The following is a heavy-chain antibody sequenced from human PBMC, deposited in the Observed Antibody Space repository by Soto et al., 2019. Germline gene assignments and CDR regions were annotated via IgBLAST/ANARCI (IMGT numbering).Heavy chain of an antibody. CDR3: ARLSRNVGYSSGWYGPRAFDI. J-gene: IGHJ3*02. CDR2: INHSGST. D-gene: IGHD6-19*01. Sequence: SETLSLTCAVYGGSFSGYYWSWIRQPPGKGPEWIGEINHSGSTNYNPSLKSRVTISVDTSKNQFSLKLSSVTAADTAVYYCARLSRNVGYSSGWYGPRAFDIWGQGTMVTVSS. V-gene: IGHV4-34*01. CDR1: GGSFSGYY.